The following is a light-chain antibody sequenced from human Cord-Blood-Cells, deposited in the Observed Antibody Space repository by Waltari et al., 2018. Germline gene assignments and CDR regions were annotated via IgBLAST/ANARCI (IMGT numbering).Light chain of an antibody. CDR3: SSYTSSSTWV. CDR1: SSDAGGYNH. J-gene: IGLJ3*02. V-gene: IGLV2-14*03. CDR2: DVS. Sequence: QSALPTPASVSASPGQSITISCTGTSSDAGGYNHVSWYQQHPGKAPKLSIYDVSNRPSVVSNRFSGSKSGNTASLTISGLQAEDEADYYCSSYTSSSTWVFGGGTKLTVL.